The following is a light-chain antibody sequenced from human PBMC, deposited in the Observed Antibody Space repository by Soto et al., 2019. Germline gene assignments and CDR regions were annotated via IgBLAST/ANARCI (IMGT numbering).Light chain of an antibody. Sequence: QSALTQPASVSGSPGQSISIPCTGTSSDVGSHKLVSWYQQHPGKAPKLIIYDATKRPSGVSDRFSGSKSDNTASLTISGLLAEDEADYYCSSYTSISTYVFGTGTKLTVL. CDR2: DAT. CDR1: SSDVGSHKL. J-gene: IGLJ1*01. CDR3: SSYTSISTYV. V-gene: IGLV2-14*02.